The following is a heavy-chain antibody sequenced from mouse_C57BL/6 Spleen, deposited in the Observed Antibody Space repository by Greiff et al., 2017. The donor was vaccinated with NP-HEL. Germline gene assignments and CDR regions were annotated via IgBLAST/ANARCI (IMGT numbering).Heavy chain of an antibody. CDR2: IDPETGGT. CDR3: TREGTTVVAGDY. V-gene: IGHV1-15*01. J-gene: IGHJ2*01. CDR1: GYTFTDYE. Sequence: QVQLKESGAELVRPGASVTLSCKASGYTFTDYEMHWVKQTPVHGLEWIGAIDPETGGTAYNQKFKGKAILTADKSSSTAYMELRSLTSEDSAVYYCTREGTTVVAGDYWGQGTTLTVSS. D-gene: IGHD1-1*01.